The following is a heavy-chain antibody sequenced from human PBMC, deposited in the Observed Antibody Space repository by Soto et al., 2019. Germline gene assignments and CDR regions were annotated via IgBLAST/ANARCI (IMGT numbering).Heavy chain of an antibody. CDR1: GYTFTSYG. D-gene: IGHD3-3*01. J-gene: IGHJ4*02. CDR2: ISAYNGNT. CDR3: ARVPYDFWSGYYLYYFDY. Sequence: QVQLVQSGAEVKKPGASVKVSCKASGYTFTSYGISWVRQAPGQGLEWMVWISAYNGNTNYAQKLQGRVTMTTDTSTSTAYMELRSLRSDDTAVYYCARVPYDFWSGYYLYYFDYWGQGTLVTVSS. V-gene: IGHV1-18*01.